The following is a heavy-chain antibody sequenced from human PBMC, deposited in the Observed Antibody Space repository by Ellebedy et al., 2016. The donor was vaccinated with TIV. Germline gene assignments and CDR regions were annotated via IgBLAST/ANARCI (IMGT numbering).Heavy chain of an antibody. CDR3: APGGTTKVKKGFAY. CDR2: ISNDGRSK. Sequence: PGGSLRLSCVISGFTFSDYGMHWVRQAPGKGLEWVANISNDGRSKKHGDSVRGRFTISRDNSKTTLYLQMDSLRDDDTAVYYCAPGGTTKVKKGFAYWGQGTVVTVSS. D-gene: IGHD3-16*01. CDR1: GFTFSDYG. V-gene: IGHV3-30*03. J-gene: IGHJ4*02.